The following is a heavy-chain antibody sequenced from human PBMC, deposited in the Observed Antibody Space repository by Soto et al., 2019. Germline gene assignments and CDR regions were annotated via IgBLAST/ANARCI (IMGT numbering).Heavy chain of an antibody. D-gene: IGHD2-15*01. Sequence: QVHLVQSVAEVKKPGASVKVSCKASGYTFSNYGITWVRQAPGQGLEWMGWISAYNGATSYAQKFQGRVTMTTDTSTTTAYMEPRSLTSDDTALYFCARGVAVIAATPPQENNWFDPWGQGTLVTVSS. CDR1: GYTFSNYG. J-gene: IGHJ5*02. CDR3: ARGVAVIAATPPQENNWFDP. V-gene: IGHV1-18*01. CDR2: ISAYNGAT.